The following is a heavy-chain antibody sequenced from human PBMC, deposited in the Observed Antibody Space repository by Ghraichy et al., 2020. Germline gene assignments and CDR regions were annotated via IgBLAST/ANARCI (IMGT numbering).Heavy chain of an antibody. J-gene: IGHJ5*02. CDR2: IIPIFGTA. CDR1: GGTFSSYA. Sequence: SVKVSCKASGGTFSSYAISWVRQAPGQGLEWMGGIIPIFGTANYAQKFQGRVTITADESTSTAYMELSSLRSEDTAVYYCARDRAVTTGVGRFDPWGQGTLVTVSS. CDR3: ARDRAVTTGVGRFDP. V-gene: IGHV1-69*13. D-gene: IGHD4-17*01.